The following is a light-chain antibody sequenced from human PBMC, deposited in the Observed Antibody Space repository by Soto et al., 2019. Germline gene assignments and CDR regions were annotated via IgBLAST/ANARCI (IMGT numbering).Light chain of an antibody. Sequence: QSVLTQPPSVSGAPGQRVTISCTGSSSNIGAGYDVHWYQQHPGTAPKLLIYGNSNRPSVVPDRFSGSKSGTSASLAITGLQAEDEADYYCQAYDSGLSGVVFGGGTKLTVL. CDR1: SSNIGAGYD. V-gene: IGLV1-40*01. J-gene: IGLJ3*02. CDR3: QAYDSGLSGVV. CDR2: GNS.